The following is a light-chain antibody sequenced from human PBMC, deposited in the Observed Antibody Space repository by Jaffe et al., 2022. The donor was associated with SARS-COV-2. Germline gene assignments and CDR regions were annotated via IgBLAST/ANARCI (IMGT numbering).Light chain of an antibody. Sequence: DIVMTQSPESLAVSLGERATINCKSSQSVLFSSDNKNCLAWYQQKPGQPPKLLIYSASTRESGVPDRFSGSGSGTFFTLSISSLQAEDAAIYYCQQYYDTPSTFGQGTRLEIK. V-gene: IGKV4-1*01. CDR1: QSVLFSSDNKNC. J-gene: IGKJ5*01. CDR3: QQYYDTPST. CDR2: SAS.